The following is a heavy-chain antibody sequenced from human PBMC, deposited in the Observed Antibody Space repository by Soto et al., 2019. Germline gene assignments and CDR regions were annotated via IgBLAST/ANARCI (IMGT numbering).Heavy chain of an antibody. CDR1: GFTFTSSA. D-gene: IGHD3-22*01. CDR3: AAVRYYDSSGYYYGRAFAI. J-gene: IGHJ3*02. Sequence: ASVKVSCKASGFTFTSSAVQWVRQARGQRLERIGWIVVGSGNTNYAQNFQERLTITTDMSTSPAYKELSSLRSEQPAVYSCAAVRYYDSSGYYYGRAFAIWGQGTMVTVSS. CDR2: IVVGSGNT. V-gene: IGHV1-58*01.